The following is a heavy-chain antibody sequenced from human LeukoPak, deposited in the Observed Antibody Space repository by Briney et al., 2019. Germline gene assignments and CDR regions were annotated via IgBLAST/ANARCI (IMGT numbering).Heavy chain of an antibody. D-gene: IGHD3-10*01. Sequence: SETLSLTCTVSGGSISSYYWSWIRQPPGKGLEWIGYIYYSGSTNYNPSLKSRATISVDTSKNQFSLKLSSVTAADTAVYYCGVLGAFDIWGQGTMVTVSS. J-gene: IGHJ3*02. CDR2: IYYSGST. CDR3: GVLGAFDI. V-gene: IGHV4-59*08. CDR1: GGSISSYY.